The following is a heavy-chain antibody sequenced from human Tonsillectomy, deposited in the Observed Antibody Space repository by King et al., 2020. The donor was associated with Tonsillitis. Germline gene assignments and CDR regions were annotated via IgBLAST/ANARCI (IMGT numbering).Heavy chain of an antibody. V-gene: IGHV4-59*01. D-gene: IGHD6-13*01. CDR1: GGSISSYY. Sequence: QLQESGPGLVKPSETLSLNCTVSGGSISSYYWSWIRQPPGKGLEWIGYIYYSGSTTYNPSLKSRVTISVDTSKNQFSLKLSSVTAADTAVYYCARDSSTSPPFYYYYMDVWGKGTTVTVSS. J-gene: IGHJ6*03. CDR3: ARDSSTSPPFYYYYMDV. CDR2: IYYSGST.